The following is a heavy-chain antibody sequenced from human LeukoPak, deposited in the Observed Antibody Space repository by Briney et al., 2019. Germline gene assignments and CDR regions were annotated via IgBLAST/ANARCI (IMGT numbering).Heavy chain of an antibody. J-gene: IGHJ4*02. D-gene: IGHD3-16*01. CDR3: VRGGEPGFDY. Sequence: GGSLRLSCATSGFTFSNLDMHWVRQATGKGLEWVSGIATNGDTFYAVSVRGRFTMSRDNAKDSSFLQMNSLRAGDTALYYCVRGGEPGFDYWGQGILVTVSS. CDR1: GFTFSNLD. CDR2: IATNGDT. V-gene: IGHV3-13*01.